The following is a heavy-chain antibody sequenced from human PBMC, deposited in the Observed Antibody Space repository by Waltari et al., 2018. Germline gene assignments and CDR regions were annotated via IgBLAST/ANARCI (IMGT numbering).Heavy chain of an antibody. D-gene: IGHD2-21*02. Sequence: QVQLQESGPSLLMPSETLSRICTVSGGSISGFYWSWVRQPPGQVLDWIGYIYYTGSTNFNPSLKSRVTMSVDTSKNQFSLKLSSVTAADTAFYYCARGGGGDWEWFDPWGQGTLVTVSS. J-gene: IGHJ5*02. CDR1: GGSISGFY. CDR2: IYYTGST. V-gene: IGHV4-59*01. CDR3: ARGGGGDWEWFDP.